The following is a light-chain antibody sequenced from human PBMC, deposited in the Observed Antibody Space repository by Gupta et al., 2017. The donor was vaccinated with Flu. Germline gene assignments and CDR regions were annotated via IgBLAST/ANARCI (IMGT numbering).Light chain of an antibody. V-gene: IGLV2-14*01. CDR1: SSDVGGYNY. Sequence: QSALTQPASVSGSPGQSITISCTGTSSDVGGYNYVSWYQQHPGKAPKLMIYEVSNRPSGVSNRFSGSKSGNTASLTISGLQAEDEADDYCSSYTSSSTPPYVFGTGTKVTVL. CDR2: EVS. CDR3: SSYTSSSTPPYV. J-gene: IGLJ1*01.